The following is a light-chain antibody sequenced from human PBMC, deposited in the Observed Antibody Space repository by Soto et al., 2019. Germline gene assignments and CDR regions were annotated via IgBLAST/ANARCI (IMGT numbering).Light chain of an antibody. V-gene: IGKV3-11*01. J-gene: IGKJ4*01. CDR1: QSVSSY. CDR3: QQRSNWLT. Sequence: EIVLTQSPATLSLSPGERATLSCRASQSVSSYLAWYQQKPGQAPRLLIYDASSRATGIPARFSGSGSGTYFTLTISSLDPEDFAVYYCQQRSNWLTFGGGTKVEIK. CDR2: DAS.